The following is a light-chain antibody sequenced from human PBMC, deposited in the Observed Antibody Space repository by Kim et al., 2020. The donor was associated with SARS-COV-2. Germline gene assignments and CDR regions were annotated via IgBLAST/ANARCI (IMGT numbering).Light chain of an antibody. CDR1: NMESKS. J-gene: IGLJ2*01. CDR2: YDK. V-gene: IGLV3-21*04. CDR3: QVWDDTNDHVI. Sequence: APGETATITCGGNNMESKSVHWYQQRPGQAPTLVIYYDKDRPSGIPERFSGSNAGNTANLTINRVEAGDEADYYCQVWDDTNDHVIFGEGTQLTVL.